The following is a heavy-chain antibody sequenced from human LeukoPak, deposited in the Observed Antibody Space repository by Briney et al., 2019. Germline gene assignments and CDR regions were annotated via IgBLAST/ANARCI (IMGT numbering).Heavy chain of an antibody. CDR1: GDSITSRDYY. CDR2: IYYSGNT. Sequence: PSETLSLTCSVSGDSITSRDYYWSWIRQPPGKGLEWIGCIYYSGNTYYNPSLKSRVLISRDTSKNQFSLKLNSVTAADTAVYYCARRLRLKNPGGDAFDIWGQGTVVTVSS. V-gene: IGHV4-30-4*08. D-gene: IGHD5/OR15-5a*01. CDR3: ARRLRLKNPGGDAFDI. J-gene: IGHJ3*02.